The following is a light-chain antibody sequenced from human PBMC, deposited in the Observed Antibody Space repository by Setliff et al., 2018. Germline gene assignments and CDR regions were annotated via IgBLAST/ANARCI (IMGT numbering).Light chain of an antibody. V-gene: IGKV3-20*01. J-gene: IGKJ1*01. CDR1: QSVSSSY. CDR3: QQYGSSPWT. Sequence: EIVLTQSPGTLSLSPGERATLSCRASQSVSSSYLAWYQQKPGLATRLLNYGASNRATGIPDRFSGSGSGTDFTLTISRLEPEDFAVYYCQQYGSSPWTFGQGTKVDIK. CDR2: GAS.